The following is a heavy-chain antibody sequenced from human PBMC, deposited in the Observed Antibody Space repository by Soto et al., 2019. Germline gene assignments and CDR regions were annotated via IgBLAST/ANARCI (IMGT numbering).Heavy chain of an antibody. D-gene: IGHD1-1*01. CDR3: ARSGDNYNLLDY. CDR2: SSNSGTFT. CDR1: EVTISDYC. Sequence: GRPHRLCSEGAEVTISDYCMRWIRQAPGKGLEWISYSSNSGTFTKYADSVKGRFSISRDNTKNLLYLQMNSLRAEDTAVYYCARSGDNYNLLDYWGQGIPVTVSS. J-gene: IGHJ4*02. V-gene: IGHV3-11*06.